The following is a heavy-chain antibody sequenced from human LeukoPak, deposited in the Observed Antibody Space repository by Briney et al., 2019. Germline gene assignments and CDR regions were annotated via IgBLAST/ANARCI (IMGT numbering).Heavy chain of an antibody. D-gene: IGHD1-14*01. CDR2: IKSDGSVT. V-gene: IGHV3-74*01. J-gene: IGHJ4*02. Sequence: GGSLRLSCAASGFTFSSYWMHWVRQAPGEGLVWGSRIKSDGSVTWYADSVKGRFTISRDNAKNMLYLQMNSLRDEDTAVYFCARDHDAVGTTIDHWGQGTLVTVSS. CDR1: GFTFSSYW. CDR3: ARDHDAVGTTIDH.